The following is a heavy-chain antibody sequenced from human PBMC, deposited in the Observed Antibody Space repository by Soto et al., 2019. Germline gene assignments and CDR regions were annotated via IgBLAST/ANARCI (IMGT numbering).Heavy chain of an antibody. CDR1: GFTVSSYY. CDR2: IYSAGSA. D-gene: IGHD2-2*01. J-gene: IGHJ4*02. CDR3: ARVPSSSYHYFDY. Sequence: EVQLVESGGGLVQPGGSLRLSCAASGFTVSSYYMSWVRQAPGKGLELVSVIYSAGSADFADSVKGRFTISRDNSKNTLYLQMSSLRAEDTAVYYCARVPSSSYHYFDYWGQGTLVTVSS. V-gene: IGHV3-66*01.